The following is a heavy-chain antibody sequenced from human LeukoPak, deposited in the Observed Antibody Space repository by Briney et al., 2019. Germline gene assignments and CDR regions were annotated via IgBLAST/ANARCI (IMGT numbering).Heavy chain of an antibody. CDR1: GFTFSSYA. V-gene: IGHV3-23*01. J-gene: IGHJ6*03. CDR2: ISGSGGST. D-gene: IGHD6-19*01. CDR3: AKDGSEAGFYYYYYYMDV. Sequence: QPGGSLQLSCAASGFTFSSYAMSWVRQAPGKGLEWVSAISGSGGSTYYADSVKGRFTISRDNSKNTLYLQMNSLRAEDTAVYYCAKDGSEAGFYYYYYYMDVWGKGTTVTVSS.